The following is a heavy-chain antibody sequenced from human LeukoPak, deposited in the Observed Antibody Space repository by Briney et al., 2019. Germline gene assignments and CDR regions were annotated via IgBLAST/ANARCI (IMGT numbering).Heavy chain of an antibody. CDR2: ISSSGSTI. Sequence: GGSLRLSCAASGFILSSYEMNWVRQAPGKGLEWVSYISSSGSTIYYADSVKGRFTISRDNAKNSLYLQMNSLRAEDTAVYYCARFGEFMYYYYGMDVWGKGTTVTVSS. CDR1: GFILSSYE. CDR3: ARFGEFMYYYYGMDV. J-gene: IGHJ6*04. V-gene: IGHV3-48*03. D-gene: IGHD3-10*01.